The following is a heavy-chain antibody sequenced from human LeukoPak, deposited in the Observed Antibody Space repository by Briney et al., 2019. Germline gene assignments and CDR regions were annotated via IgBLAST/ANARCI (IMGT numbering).Heavy chain of an antibody. CDR3: ASRVSSTSFFYYYGMDV. Sequence: SVKVSCKASVGTFSSYAISWVRQAPGQGLEWMGRIIPILGIANYPQKFQGRVTITADKSTSTAYMELSSLRSEDTAVYDCASRVSSTSFFYYYGMDVWGQGTTVTVSS. D-gene: IGHD2-2*01. CDR2: IIPILGIA. V-gene: IGHV1-69*04. J-gene: IGHJ6*02. CDR1: VGTFSSYA.